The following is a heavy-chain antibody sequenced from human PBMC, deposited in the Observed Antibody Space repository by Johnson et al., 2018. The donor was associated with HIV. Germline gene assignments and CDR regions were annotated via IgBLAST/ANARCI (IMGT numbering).Heavy chain of an antibody. CDR2: ISYDGSNK. CDR3: ARAYRYGAFDI. Sequence: QVQLVESGGGVVQPGRSLRLSCAASGFTFSSYAMHWVRQAPGKGLEWVAVISYDGSNKYYTDSVKGRFTISRDNSKNTLYLQMNSLRAEDTAVYYCARAYRYGAFDIWGLGTKVTVSS. J-gene: IGHJ3*02. CDR1: GFTFSSYA. D-gene: IGHD5-18*01. V-gene: IGHV3-30-3*01.